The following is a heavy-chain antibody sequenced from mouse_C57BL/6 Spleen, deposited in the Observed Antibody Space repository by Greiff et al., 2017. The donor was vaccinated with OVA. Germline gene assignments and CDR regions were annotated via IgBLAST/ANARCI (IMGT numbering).Heavy chain of an antibody. CDR3: MRDGSTAYVDV. CDR2: INSDGSAI. J-gene: IGHJ1*03. Sequence: EVQGVETGGGLVQPGGSRGLSCEGSGFTFSGFWMSWVRQTPGKTLEWIGDINSDGSAINYAPSIKDRFTIFRDNDKSTLYLQMSNVRSEDTATYFCMRDGSTAYVDVWGTGTTVTVSS. CDR1: GFTFSGFW. D-gene: IGHD1-1*01. V-gene: IGHV11-2*01.